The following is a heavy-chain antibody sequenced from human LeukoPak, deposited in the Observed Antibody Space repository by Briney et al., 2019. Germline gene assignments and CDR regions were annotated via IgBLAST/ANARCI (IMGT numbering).Heavy chain of an antibody. CDR1: GGSFSGYY. Sequence: SETLSLTCAVYGGSFSGYYWTWIRQPPGKGLEWIGEINHSGSTNYNPSLKSRVTISVDTSKHQFSLKLRSVGAADTAVYYCARAPYASGSYSFWGQGTLVTVSS. CDR2: INHSGST. D-gene: IGHD3-10*01. V-gene: IGHV4-34*01. J-gene: IGHJ4*02. CDR3: ARAPYASGSYSF.